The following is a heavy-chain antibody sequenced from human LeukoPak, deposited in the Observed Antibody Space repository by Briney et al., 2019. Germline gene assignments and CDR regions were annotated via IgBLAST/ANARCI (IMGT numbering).Heavy chain of an antibody. D-gene: IGHD2-2*01. CDR1: GFTFSSYS. CDR3: AKDGSWGDYQFYFYMDV. J-gene: IGHJ6*03. CDR2: ISGSGYT. Sequence: GGSLRLSCAASGFTFSSYSMNWVRQAPGKGLEWVSGISGSGYTYYADSVKGRFTISRDNSKNTLYIEMNSLRAEDTALYFCAKDGSWGDYQFYFYMDVWGKGTTVTVSS. V-gene: IGHV3-23*01.